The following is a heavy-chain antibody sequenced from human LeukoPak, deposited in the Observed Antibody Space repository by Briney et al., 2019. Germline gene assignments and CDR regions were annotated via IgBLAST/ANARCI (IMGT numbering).Heavy chain of an antibody. D-gene: IGHD4-11*01. Sequence: GGSLRLSGAASGFTFSSYAMSWVRQAPGKGLEWVSAISGSGDPTYYGDSVKGRFTISRDNAKNSLYLQMNSLRAEDAAVYYCAAGYHNYTFDFWGQGTLVTVSS. V-gene: IGHV3-23*01. J-gene: IGHJ4*02. CDR1: GFTFSSYA. CDR3: AAGYHNYTFDF. CDR2: ISGSGDPT.